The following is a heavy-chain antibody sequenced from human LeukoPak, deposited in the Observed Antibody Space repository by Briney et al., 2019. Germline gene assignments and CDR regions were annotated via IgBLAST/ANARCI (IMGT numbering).Heavy chain of an antibody. CDR1: GFTFSVYS. Sequence: PGGSLRLSCAASGFTFSVYSMNWVRQPPGMGLGWVSYITSNSATIQYADSVKGRFTISRDNAKNSLSLQMNSLRDEDTAVYYCARSVGGHFDYWGQGMLVTVSS. V-gene: IGHV3-48*02. D-gene: IGHD3-16*01. J-gene: IGHJ4*02. CDR2: ITSNSATI. CDR3: ARSVGGHFDY.